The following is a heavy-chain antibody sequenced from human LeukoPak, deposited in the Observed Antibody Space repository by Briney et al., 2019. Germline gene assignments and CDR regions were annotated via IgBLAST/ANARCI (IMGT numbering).Heavy chain of an antibody. CDR3: ARDMRGSYSFFDYYYGMDV. Sequence: ASVKVSCKASGYTFTSYYMHWVRQAPGQGLEWMGIINPSGGSTSYAQKFQGRVTMTRDTSTSTVYMGLSSLRSEDTAVYYCARDMRGSYSFFDYYYGMDVWAKGPRSPSP. J-gene: IGHJ6*02. CDR2: INPSGGST. D-gene: IGHD1-26*01. CDR1: GYTFTSYY. V-gene: IGHV1-46*01.